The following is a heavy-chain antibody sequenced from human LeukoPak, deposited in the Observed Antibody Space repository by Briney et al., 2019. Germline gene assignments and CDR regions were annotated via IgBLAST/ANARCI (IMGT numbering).Heavy chain of an antibody. CDR3: ARGPNSNWSGLDF. CDR1: GFSFSGYW. V-gene: IGHV3-7*01. CDR2: IKQDGSVK. J-gene: IGHJ4*02. Sequence: AGGSLRLSCAASGFSFSGYWMSWVRQTPGKGLEWVANIKQDGSVKNSVDSMKGRFTISRDNTKNTLYLQVNNLRAEDTAVYYCARGPNSNWSGLDFWGQGTLLTVSS. D-gene: IGHD6-6*01.